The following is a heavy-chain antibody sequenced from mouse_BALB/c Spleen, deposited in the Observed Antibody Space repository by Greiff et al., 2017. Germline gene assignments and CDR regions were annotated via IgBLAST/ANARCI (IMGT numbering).Heavy chain of an antibody. Sequence: VQLQQSGAELAKPGASVKMSCKASGYTFTSYWMHWVKQRPGQGLEWIGYINPSTGYTEYNQKFKDKATLTADKSSSTAYMQLSSLTSEDSAVYYCARREILRSFDYWGQGTTLTVSS. V-gene: IGHV1-7*01. CDR1: GYTFTSYW. CDR2: INPSTGYT. D-gene: IGHD1-1*01. J-gene: IGHJ2*01. CDR3: ARREILRSFDY.